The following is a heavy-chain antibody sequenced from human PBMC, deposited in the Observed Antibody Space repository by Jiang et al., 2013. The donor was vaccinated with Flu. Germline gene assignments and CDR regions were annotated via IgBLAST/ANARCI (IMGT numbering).Heavy chain of an antibody. J-gene: IGHJ6*02. V-gene: IGHV1-69*10. Sequence: GAEVKKPGASVKVSCKASGYTFTSYGISWVRQAPGQGLEWMGWVIPMVGIVNYAQNFQGRVTIIADISTSTAHMELSSLRSEDTAVYYCARGGTTVNSMVKYYGMDVWGQGTTVTVSS. CDR3: ARGGTTVNSMVKYYGMDV. CDR2: VIPMVGIV. D-gene: IGHD4-11*01. CDR1: GYTFTSYG.